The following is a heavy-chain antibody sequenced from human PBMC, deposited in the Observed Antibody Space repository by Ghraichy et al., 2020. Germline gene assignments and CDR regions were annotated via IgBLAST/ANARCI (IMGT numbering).Heavy chain of an antibody. Sequence: SGPTLVQPTETLTLTCSVFGFSLNNPRMGVSWIRQPPGKALEWLAHIFSNDEKSYSTSLRSRVTISKDTSERQVVLTMTNMDPVDTATYYCARIGYFRELLEPDVYFYFMDVWGEGTTVTVSS. CDR3: ARIGYFRELLEPDVYFYFMDV. CDR1: GFSLNNPRMG. V-gene: IGHV2-26*01. J-gene: IGHJ6*03. D-gene: IGHD3-10*01. CDR2: IFSNDEK.